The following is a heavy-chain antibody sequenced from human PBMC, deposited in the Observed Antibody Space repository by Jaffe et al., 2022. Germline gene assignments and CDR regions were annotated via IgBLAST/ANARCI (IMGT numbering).Heavy chain of an antibody. CDR3: ARKPREYQLLLMSYYYYYMDV. V-gene: IGHV4-34*01. CDR2: INHSGST. D-gene: IGHD2-2*01. Sequence: QVQLQQWGAGLLKPSETLSLTCAVYGGSFSGYYWSWIRQPPGKGLEWIGEINHSGSTNYNPSLKSRVTISVDTSKNQFSLKLSSVTAADTAVYYCARKPREYQLLLMSYYYYYMDVWGKGTTVTVSS. J-gene: IGHJ6*03. CDR1: GGSFSGYY.